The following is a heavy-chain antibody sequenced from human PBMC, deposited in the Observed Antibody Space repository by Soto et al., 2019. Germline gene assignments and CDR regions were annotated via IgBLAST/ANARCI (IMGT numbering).Heavy chain of an antibody. CDR2: IIPIFGTA. D-gene: IGHD3-16*01. V-gene: IGHV1-69*12. J-gene: IGHJ5*02. CDR1: GGTFSSYA. Sequence: VQLVQSGAEVKKPGSSVKVSCKASGGTFSSYAISWVRQAPGLGLEWMGGIIPIFGTANYAQKFQGRVTITADECTSTAYMELSSLRSEDTAVYYCARADDYVEDRGGGFDPWGQGTLVTVSS. CDR3: ARADDYVEDRGGGFDP.